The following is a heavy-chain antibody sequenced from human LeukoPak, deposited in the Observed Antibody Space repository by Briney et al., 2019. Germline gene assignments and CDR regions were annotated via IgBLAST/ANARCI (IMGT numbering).Heavy chain of an antibody. CDR2: MNPNSGNT. CDR3: ARVLSGWYYFDY. CDR1: GYTFTSYG. V-gene: IGHV1-8*03. Sequence: ASVKVSCKASGYTFTSYGINWVRQAPGQGLEWMGWMNPNSGNTGYAQKFQGRVTITRNTSISTAYMELSSLRSEDTAVYYCARVLSGWYYFDYWGQGTLVTVSS. J-gene: IGHJ4*02. D-gene: IGHD6-19*01.